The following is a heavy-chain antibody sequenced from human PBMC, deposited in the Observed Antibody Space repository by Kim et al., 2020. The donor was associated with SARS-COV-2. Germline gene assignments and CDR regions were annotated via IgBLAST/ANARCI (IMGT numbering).Heavy chain of an antibody. CDR2: IYNSGST. D-gene: IGHD3-3*01. CDR3: ARGRYDFWSGISTRQSEYFQH. V-gene: IGHV4-31*03. J-gene: IGHJ1*01. Sequence: SETLSLTCTVSGGSISSGGYHWSWIRQHPGKSLEWVGFIYNSGSTYYNPSLKSRITISVDTSKNQFSLQLSSVTAADTAVYYCARGRYDFWSGISTRQSEYFQHWGQGTLVTVSS. CDR1: GGSISSGGYH.